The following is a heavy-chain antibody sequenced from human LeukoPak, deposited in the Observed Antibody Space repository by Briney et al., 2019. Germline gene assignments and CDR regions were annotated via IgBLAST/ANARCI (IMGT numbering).Heavy chain of an antibody. Sequence: SVKVSCKASGGTFSSYAISWVRQAPGQGLEWMGRIIPIFGTANYAQKFQGRVTITTDESTSTAYMELSSLRSEDTAVYYCARDPVSGVVAATVYYYYMDVWGKRTTVTVSS. J-gene: IGHJ6*03. CDR1: GGTFSSYA. CDR2: IIPIFGTA. V-gene: IGHV1-69*05. CDR3: ARDPVSGVVAATVYYYYMDV. D-gene: IGHD2-15*01.